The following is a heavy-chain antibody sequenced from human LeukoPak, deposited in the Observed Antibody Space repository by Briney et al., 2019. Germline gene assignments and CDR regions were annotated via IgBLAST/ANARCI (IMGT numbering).Heavy chain of an antibody. Sequence: SVKVSCKASGGTFSSYAISWVRQAPGQGLEWMGGIIPIFGTANYAQKFQGRVTITADESTSTAYMELSSLRSEVTAVYYCARGHCSSTSCSIDYWGQGTLVTVSS. CDR3: ARGHCSSTSCSIDY. CDR2: IIPIFGTA. CDR1: GGTFSSYA. J-gene: IGHJ4*02. D-gene: IGHD2-2*01. V-gene: IGHV1-69*13.